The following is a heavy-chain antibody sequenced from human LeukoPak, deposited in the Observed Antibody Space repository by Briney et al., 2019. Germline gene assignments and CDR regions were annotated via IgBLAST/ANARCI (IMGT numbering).Heavy chain of an antibody. CDR2: ISWNSGSI. D-gene: IGHD6-13*01. CDR3: AKAGTYSSSWYLDY. V-gene: IGHV3-9*01. CDR1: GFTFDDYA. Sequence: PGRSLRLSCAASGFTFDDYAMHSVRQAPGTGLDWVSGISWNSGSIGYADSVKGRFTISRDNAKNSLYLQMNSLRAEDTALYYCAKAGTYSSSWYLDYWGQGTLVTVSS. J-gene: IGHJ4*02.